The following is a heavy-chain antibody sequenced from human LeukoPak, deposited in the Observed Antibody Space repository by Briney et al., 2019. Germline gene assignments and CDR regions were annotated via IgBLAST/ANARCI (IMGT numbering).Heavy chain of an antibody. CDR2: INPNSGGT. J-gene: IGHJ4*02. D-gene: IGHD3-10*01. CDR1: GYTFTGYY. V-gene: IGHV1-2*06. Sequence: GASVKVSCKASGYTFTGYYMHGVRQAPGQGLEWMGRINPNSGGTNYAQNFQGRVTMTRDTSISTAYMELSRLRSDDTAVYYCARVGYYGSGSYLSYWGQGTLVTVSS. CDR3: ARVGYYGSGSYLSY.